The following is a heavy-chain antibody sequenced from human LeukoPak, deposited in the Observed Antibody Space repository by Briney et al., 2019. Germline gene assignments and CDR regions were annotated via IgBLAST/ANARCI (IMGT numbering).Heavy chain of an antibody. D-gene: IGHD4-23*01. V-gene: IGHV4-39*01. J-gene: IGHJ4*02. CDR2: IFYSGVT. CDR3: ERRSDLGGFSDS. CDR1: GGSISKSPFY. Sequence: SETLSLTCTVSGGSISKSPFYWGWIRQPPGKGLEWIGNIFYSGVTYYNPSLKSRVTMSVDTSNNQFSLRVNSVTAADTAVYYCERRSDLGGFSDSWGQGTLVTVSS.